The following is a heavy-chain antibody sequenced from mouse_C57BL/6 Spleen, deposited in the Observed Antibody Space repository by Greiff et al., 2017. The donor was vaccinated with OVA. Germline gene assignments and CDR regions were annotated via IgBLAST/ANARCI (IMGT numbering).Heavy chain of an antibody. D-gene: IGHD2-3*01. V-gene: IGHV1-55*01. CDR1: GYTFTSYW. CDR2: IYPGSGST. J-gene: IGHJ4*01. Sequence: QVQLQQPGAELVKPGASVKMSCKASGYTFTSYWITWVKQRPGQGLEWIGDIYPGSGSTNYNEKFKSKATLTVDTSSSTAYMQLSSLTSEDSAVYYCARGGGYDVVAMDYWGQGTSVTVSS. CDR3: ARGGGYDVVAMDY.